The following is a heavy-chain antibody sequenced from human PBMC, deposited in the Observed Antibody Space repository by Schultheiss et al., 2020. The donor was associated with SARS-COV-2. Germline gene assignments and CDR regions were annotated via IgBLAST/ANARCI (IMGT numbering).Heavy chain of an antibody. CDR1: GGSISSYY. D-gene: IGHD3-16*01. CDR2: IYSSGST. J-gene: IGHJ4*02. Sequence: SQTLSLTCTVSGGSISSYYWSWIRQPPGKGLEWIGYIYSSGSTNYNPSLKSRVTISVDKSKNQFSLKLSSVTAADTAVYYCARGQDDYVWDWGQGTLVTVSS. CDR3: ARGQDDYVWD. V-gene: IGHV4-59*12.